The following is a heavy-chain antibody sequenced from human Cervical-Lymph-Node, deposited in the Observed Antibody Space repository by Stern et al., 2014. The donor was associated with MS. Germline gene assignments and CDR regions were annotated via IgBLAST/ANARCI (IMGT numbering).Heavy chain of an antibody. Sequence: VQLVQSGPDVKKPGASVRVPCKASGYTFTMFGLSWVRQAPGQGLEWMAWISPDTANTNFAVKFQGRVTLTTDKSTDTAYMELRNLKSDDTAVYYCARVDYYESSGFFMYWGQGTLVTVSS. CDR2: ISPDTANT. V-gene: IGHV1-18*01. CDR1: GYTFTMFG. D-gene: IGHD3-22*01. J-gene: IGHJ4*02. CDR3: ARVDYYESSGFFMY.